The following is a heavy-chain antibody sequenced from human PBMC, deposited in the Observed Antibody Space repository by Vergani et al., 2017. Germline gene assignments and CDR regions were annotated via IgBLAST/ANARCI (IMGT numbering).Heavy chain of an antibody. CDR2: IIPILGIA. CDR3: ARGGVPRAAILAYCGGDCYSAAFDI. CDR1: GGTFSSYA. V-gene: IGHV1-69*04. J-gene: IGHJ3*02. D-gene: IGHD2-21*02. Sequence: QVQLVQSGAEVKKPGSSVKVSCKASGGTFSSYAISWVRQAPGQGLEWMGRIIPILGIANYAQKFKGRVTITADKSTSTAYLELSSLRSEDTAVYYCARGGVPRAAILAYCGGDCYSAAFDIWGQGTMVTVSS.